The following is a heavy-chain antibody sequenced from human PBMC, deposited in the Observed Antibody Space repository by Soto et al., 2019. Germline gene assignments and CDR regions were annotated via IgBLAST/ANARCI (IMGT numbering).Heavy chain of an antibody. Sequence: EVQLLESGGGLVQPGGSLRLSCAASGFTFSTYAMSWVRQAPGKGLEWVSAISGGRSGTYYADSVRGRFTLSRDDSPNSLYMRMNSLGAADTAIYYCAKGSLGCCSGAICYVFDFWGQGTLVTVSS. J-gene: IGHJ4*02. V-gene: IGHV3-23*01. D-gene: IGHD2-2*01. CDR2: ISGGRSGT. CDR1: GFTFSTYA. CDR3: AKGSLGCCSGAICYVFDF.